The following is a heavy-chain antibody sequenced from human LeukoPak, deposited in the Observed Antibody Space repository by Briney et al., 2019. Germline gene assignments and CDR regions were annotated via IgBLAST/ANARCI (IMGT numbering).Heavy chain of an antibody. V-gene: IGHV4-59*11. CDR2: IYYSGST. Sequence: KPSETLSLTCTVSGGSISSHYWSWIRQPPGKGLEWIGYIYYSGSTNYNPSLKSRVTISVDTSKNQFSLKLSSVTAADTAVYYCARVGSSSWLDYMDVWGKGTTVTVSS. CDR1: GGSISSHY. CDR3: ARVGSSSWLDYMDV. J-gene: IGHJ6*03. D-gene: IGHD6-13*01.